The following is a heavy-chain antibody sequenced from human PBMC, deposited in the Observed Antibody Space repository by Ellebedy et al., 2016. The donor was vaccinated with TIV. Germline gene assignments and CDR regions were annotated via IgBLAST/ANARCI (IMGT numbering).Heavy chain of an antibody. J-gene: IGHJ6*02. CDR2: IYTTGNT. CDR3: AQSIRTSSGAYYPMDV. D-gene: IGHD1-14*01. CDR1: GRSTGRYH. V-gene: IGHV4-59*01. Sequence: MPSETLSLTCMISGRSTGRYHWSWIRQPTGKGLEWIGYIYTTGNTAYNPSLKSRVTISIDMSKNKISLKVRSVSAADTAVYYCAQSIRTSSGAYYPMDVWGQGTTVTVSS.